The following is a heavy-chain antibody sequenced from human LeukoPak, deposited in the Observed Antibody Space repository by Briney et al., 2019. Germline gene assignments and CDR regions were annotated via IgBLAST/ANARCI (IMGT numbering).Heavy chain of an antibody. CDR2: IKQDGTET. J-gene: IGHJ4*02. CDR3: AREDHSNYEY. V-gene: IGHV3-7*03. Sequence: GGSLRLSCAASGFIFSNYCMSWVRQAPGKGLEWVASIKQDGTETHYVDSVKGRFTISKDNAKNSLYLQLDILRAEDTAVYYCAREDHSNYEYWGQGALVTVSS. CDR1: GFIFSNYC. D-gene: IGHD4-11*01.